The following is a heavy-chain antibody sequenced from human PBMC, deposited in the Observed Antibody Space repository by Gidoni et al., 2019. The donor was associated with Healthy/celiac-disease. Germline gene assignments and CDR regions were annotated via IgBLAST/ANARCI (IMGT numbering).Heavy chain of an antibody. V-gene: IGHV4-39*01. CDR2: IYYSGST. CDR3: ARNYGSGSYDFDY. Sequence: QLQLQESGPGLVKPSATLSLTCTVSVCSIRSSSYYWGWIRQPPGKGLEYIGSIYYSGSTYYNPSLKSRVTISVDTSKNQFSLKLSSVTAADTAVYYCARNYGSGSYDFDYWGQGTLVTVSS. CDR1: VCSIRSSSYY. D-gene: IGHD3-10*01. J-gene: IGHJ4*02.